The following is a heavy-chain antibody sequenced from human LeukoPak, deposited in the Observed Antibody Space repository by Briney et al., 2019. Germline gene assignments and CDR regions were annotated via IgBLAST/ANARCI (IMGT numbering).Heavy chain of an antibody. V-gene: IGHV3-7*01. CDR1: GFTFSTYR. J-gene: IGHJ6*03. Sequence: GGSLRLSCAASGFTFSTYRMSWVRQAPGKGLEWVANIKQDGSEKHYVDSVKGRFTISRDNAKNSLYLQMNSLRAEDTAVYYCARRGYSYGDYYYYMDVWGKGTTVTVSS. CDR3: ARRGYSYGDYYYYMDV. D-gene: IGHD5-18*01. CDR2: IKQDGSEK.